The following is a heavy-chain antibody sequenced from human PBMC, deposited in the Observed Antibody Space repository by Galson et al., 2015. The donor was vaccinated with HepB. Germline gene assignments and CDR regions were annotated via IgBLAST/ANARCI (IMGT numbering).Heavy chain of an antibody. V-gene: IGHV3-33*01. Sequence: SLRLSCAASGFTFSSYGMHWVRQAPGKGLEWVAVIWYDGSNKYYADSVKGRFTVSRDNSKNTLYLQMNSLRAEDTAVYYCARGGGGSYRARSYFDYWGQGTQVTVSS. CDR3: ARGGGGSYRARSYFDY. CDR1: GFTFSSYG. J-gene: IGHJ4*02. CDR2: IWYDGSNK. D-gene: IGHD1-26*01.